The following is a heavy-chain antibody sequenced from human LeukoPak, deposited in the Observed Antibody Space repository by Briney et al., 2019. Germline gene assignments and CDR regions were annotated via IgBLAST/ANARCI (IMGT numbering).Heavy chain of an antibody. D-gene: IGHD3-10*01. J-gene: IGHJ4*02. CDR1: GFTFSSYA. V-gene: IGHV3-23*01. CDR3: AKDSYGSGSYYHY. Sequence: GGSLRLSCAASGFTFSSYAMSWVRQAPGKGLEWVSTISGSGGSTYYADSVKGRFTISRDNSKNTLYLQMNSLRAEDTAVYYCAKDSYGSGSYYHYWGQGTLVTVSS. CDR2: ISGSGGST.